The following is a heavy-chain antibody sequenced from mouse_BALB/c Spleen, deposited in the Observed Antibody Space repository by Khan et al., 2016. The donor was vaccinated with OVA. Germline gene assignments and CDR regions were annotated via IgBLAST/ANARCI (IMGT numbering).Heavy chain of an antibody. V-gene: IGHV9-3-1*01. CDR2: INTYTSET. D-gene: IGHD1-3*01. CDR1: GFTFTNYG. J-gene: IGHJ4*01. Sequence: VQLVQSGPELKKPGETVQISCKASGFTFTNYGMNWVKQAPGKGLKWMGWINTYTSETTFADNFKGRFTFSVDTSSSTAYLQINSLKNEDTATYDCAREWYAGPMDCWGQGTTVTVSS. CDR3: AREWYAGPMDC.